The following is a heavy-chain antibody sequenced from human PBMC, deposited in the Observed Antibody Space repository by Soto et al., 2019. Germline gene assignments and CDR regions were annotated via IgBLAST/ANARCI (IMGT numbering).Heavy chain of an antibody. CDR2: IIPMLGVA. J-gene: IGHJ6*03. Sequence: QVQLVQSGAEVKKPGSSVKVSCKASGDTFRNHTITWVRQAPGQGLEWMGRIIPMLGVANYAQKFQGRVTITADKTTSTAYMELSSLRSADTAVYYCAGVAEMGTVTKGYYYYMDVWGKGTTVTVSS. V-gene: IGHV1-69*04. CDR3: AGVAEMGTVTKGYYYYMDV. CDR1: GDTFRNHT. D-gene: IGHD4-17*01.